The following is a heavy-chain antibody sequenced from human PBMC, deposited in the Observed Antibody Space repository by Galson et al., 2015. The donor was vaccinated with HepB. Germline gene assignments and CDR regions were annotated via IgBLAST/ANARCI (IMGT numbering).Heavy chain of an antibody. J-gene: IGHJ4*02. V-gene: IGHV1-18*04. CDR3: ARERYSFGYSAGFDF. CDR2: ITTYNGNT. D-gene: IGHD5-18*01. CDR1: GYTFTTYG. Sequence: KVSCKASGYTFTTYGISWVRQAPGQGLEWLGWITTYNGNTNYAQSFQGRVTMTTDKSTSTAYMELRSLRSDDTAVYYCARERYSFGYSAGFDFWGQGTLVTVSS.